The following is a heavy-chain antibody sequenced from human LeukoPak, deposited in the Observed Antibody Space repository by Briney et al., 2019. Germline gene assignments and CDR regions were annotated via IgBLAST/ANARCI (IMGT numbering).Heavy chain of an antibody. D-gene: IGHD3-22*01. CDR3: ARRRYYDGSGYLE. J-gene: IGHJ1*01. CDR1: GDSVSRSDSY. V-gene: IGHV4-39*01. Sequence: SETLSLTCSVSGDSVSRSDSYRDWIRRPPGKGLEWIGTIYYSGRTYYSPSLKSRVTMSVDPSNNQFSLNLRSVTAADTALYYCARRRYYDGSGYLEWGQGTLLSVSS. CDR2: IYYSGRT.